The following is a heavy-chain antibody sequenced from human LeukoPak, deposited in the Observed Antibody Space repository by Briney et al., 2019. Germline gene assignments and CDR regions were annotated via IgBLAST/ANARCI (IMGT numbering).Heavy chain of an antibody. CDR1: GGSISSYY. D-gene: IGHD5-18*01. Sequence: SETLSLTCTVSGGSISSYYWSWIRQPPGKGLEWIGYIYYSGSTNYNPSLKSRVTISVDTSKNQFSLKLSSVTAADTAVYYCARGADTAMVLSAFDIWGQGTMVTVSS. CDR3: ARGADTAMVLSAFDI. J-gene: IGHJ3*02. CDR2: IYYSGST. V-gene: IGHV4-59*01.